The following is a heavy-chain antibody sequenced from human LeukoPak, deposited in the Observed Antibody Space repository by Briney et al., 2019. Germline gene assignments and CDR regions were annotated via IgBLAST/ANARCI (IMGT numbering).Heavy chain of an antibody. J-gene: IGHJ4*02. CDR3: AKIGANVGF. CDR2: INGGGGST. V-gene: IGHV3-23*01. Sequence: GGSLRLSCAASGFTFSSYAMSWVRQAPGKGLAWVSSINGGGGSTYYADSVKGRFTISRDNSKNTLDLQMNSPRAEDTAVYYCAKIGANVGFWGQGTLVTVSS. CDR1: GFTFSSYA. D-gene: IGHD4/OR15-4a*01.